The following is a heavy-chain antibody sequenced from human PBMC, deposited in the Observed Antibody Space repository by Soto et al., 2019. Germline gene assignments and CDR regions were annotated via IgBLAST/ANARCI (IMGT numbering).Heavy chain of an antibody. CDR1: GGSIRGYY. CDR3: ASLGKVFNWFDP. V-gene: IGHV4-59*08. J-gene: IGHJ5*02. CDR2: IYHGGST. D-gene: IGHD1-26*01. Sequence: PSETLSFTCTVSGGSIRGYYGSWIRQSPGKGREWIGYIYHGGSTNYNPSLRSRVSISVDTSRNQFSLTLSSVTAAHTAVYYCASLGKVFNWFDPWGQGTLVTVSS.